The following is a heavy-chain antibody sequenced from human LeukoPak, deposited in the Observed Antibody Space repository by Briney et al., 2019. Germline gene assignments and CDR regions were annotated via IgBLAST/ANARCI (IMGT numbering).Heavy chain of an antibody. J-gene: IGHJ4*02. D-gene: IGHD4-11*01. V-gene: IGHV3-30*18. Sequence: GRSLRLSCAASGFTFSSYGMHRVRQAPGKGLEWVAVISYDGSNKYYADSVKGRSTISRDNSKNTLYLQMNSLRAEDTAVYYCAKESYSNYYWGQGTLVTVSS. CDR2: ISYDGSNK. CDR1: GFTFSSYG. CDR3: AKESYSNYY.